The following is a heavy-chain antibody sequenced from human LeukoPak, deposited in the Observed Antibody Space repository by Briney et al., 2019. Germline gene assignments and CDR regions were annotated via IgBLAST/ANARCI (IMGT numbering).Heavy chain of an antibody. CDR1: GFTFSTYW. CDR2: MNGDGTTT. CDR3: ARGNRGSYDY. Sequence: GGSLKLSCVASGFTFSTYWMCWVRQAPGKGLVWVSLMNGDGTTTSYADSVKGRFTISRDNAKNTLYLEMNSLRAEDTAVYYCARGNRGSYDYWGQGTLVTVSS. J-gene: IGHJ4*02. D-gene: IGHD3-16*01. V-gene: IGHV3-74*01.